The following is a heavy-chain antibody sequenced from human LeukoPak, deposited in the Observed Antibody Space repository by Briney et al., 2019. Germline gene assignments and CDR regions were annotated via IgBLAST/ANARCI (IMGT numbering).Heavy chain of an antibody. D-gene: IGHD6-19*01. CDR2: ISGGGDTT. V-gene: IGHV3-23*01. Sequence: GGSLRLSCAASGFAFSNYAMSWVRQAPGKGLEWVSSISGGGDTTYYADSVKGRFTISRDNSKNTLYLQMNSLRAEDTAIYYCAKATIEQWLVKVDSFDSWGQGTLVTVSS. CDR3: AKATIEQWLVKVDSFDS. CDR1: GFAFSNYA. J-gene: IGHJ4*01.